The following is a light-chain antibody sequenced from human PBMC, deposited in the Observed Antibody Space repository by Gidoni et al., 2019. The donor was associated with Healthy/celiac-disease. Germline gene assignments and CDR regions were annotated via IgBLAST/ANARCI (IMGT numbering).Light chain of an antibody. Sequence: EIVLTQSPATLSLSPRERATLSCSASQSVSSYLAWYQQKPGQAPRLLIYDASNRATGIPARFSGSGSGTDFTLTISSLEPEDFAVYYCQQRSNWLTWTFGQGTKVEIK. CDR2: DAS. J-gene: IGKJ1*01. V-gene: IGKV3-11*01. CDR1: QSVSSY. CDR3: QQRSNWLTWT.